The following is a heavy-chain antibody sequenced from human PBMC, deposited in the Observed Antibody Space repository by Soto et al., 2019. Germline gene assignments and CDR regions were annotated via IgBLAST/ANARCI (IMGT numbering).Heavy chain of an antibody. Sequence: GGSLRLSCTASGFTFGDYAMSWFRQAPGKGLEWVGFIRSKAYGGTTEYAASVKGRFTISRDDSKSIAYLLMNSLKTEDTAVYYCTRAGGLEWLLEHNDYWGQGTLVTVSS. V-gene: IGHV3-49*03. CDR2: IRSKAYGGTT. CDR3: TRAGGLEWLLEHNDY. CDR1: GFTFGDYA. J-gene: IGHJ4*02. D-gene: IGHD3-3*01.